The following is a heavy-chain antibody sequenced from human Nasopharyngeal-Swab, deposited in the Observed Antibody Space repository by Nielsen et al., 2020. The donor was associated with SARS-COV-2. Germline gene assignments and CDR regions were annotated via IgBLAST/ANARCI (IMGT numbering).Heavy chain of an antibody. D-gene: IGHD2-2*01. V-gene: IGHV3-33*01. J-gene: IGHJ6*02. CDR1: GFTFSSYG. Sequence: GESLKISCAASGFTFSSYGMHWVRQAPGKGLEWVAVIWYDGSNKYYADSVKGRFTISRDNSKNTLYLQMNSLRAEDTAVYYCARDSRRYCSSTSCLYGMDVWGQGTTVTVSS. CDR3: ARDSRRYCSSTSCLYGMDV. CDR2: IWYDGSNK.